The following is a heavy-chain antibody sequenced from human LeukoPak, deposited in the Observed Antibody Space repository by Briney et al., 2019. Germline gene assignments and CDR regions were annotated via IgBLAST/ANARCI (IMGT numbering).Heavy chain of an antibody. V-gene: IGHV3-30*04. Sequence: GRSLRLSCAASGFTFSSYAMHWVRQAPGKGLEWVAVISYDGSNRYYADSVKGRFTISRDNSKNTLYLQMNSLRAEDTAVYYCAKGSGSYYNYFDYWGQGTLVTVSS. CDR1: GFTFSSYA. CDR3: AKGSGSYYNYFDY. D-gene: IGHD3-10*01. CDR2: ISYDGSNR. J-gene: IGHJ4*02.